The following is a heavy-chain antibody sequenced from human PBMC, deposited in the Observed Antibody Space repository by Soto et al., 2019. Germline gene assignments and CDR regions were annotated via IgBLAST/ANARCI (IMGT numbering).Heavy chain of an antibody. CDR2: ISHSGNA. Sequence: PSETLSLTCAVYGDSINSSHWWNCVRQPPGKGLEWIGQISHSGNANYNPSLTSRVTISVDKSKNHFSLKLTSVTAADTAVYYCAARHFWSGPWTARRLDYWGQGTLVTVSS. CDR1: GDSINSSHW. CDR3: AARHFWSGPWTARRLDY. V-gene: IGHV4-4*02. D-gene: IGHD3-3*02. J-gene: IGHJ4*02.